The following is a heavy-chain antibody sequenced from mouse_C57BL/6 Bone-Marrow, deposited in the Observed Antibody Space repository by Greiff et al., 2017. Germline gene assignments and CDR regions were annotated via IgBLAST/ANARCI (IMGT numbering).Heavy chain of an antibody. V-gene: IGHV1-7*01. CDR3: ARKSLLLLRYWYCDV. D-gene: IGHD1-1*01. CDR1: GYTFTSYW. J-gene: IGHJ1*03. CDR2: INPSSGYT. Sequence: QVQLKESGAELAKPGASVKLSCKASGYTFTSYWMHWVKQRPGQGLEWIGYINPSSGYTKYTQKFKDKATLTADKSSSTAYMQLSSLTYEGSAVYDCARKSLLLLRYWYCDVWGTGTTVTVSS.